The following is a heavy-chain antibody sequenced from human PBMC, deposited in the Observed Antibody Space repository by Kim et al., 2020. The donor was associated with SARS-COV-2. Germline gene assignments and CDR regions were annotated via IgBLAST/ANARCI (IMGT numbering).Heavy chain of an antibody. V-gene: IGHV1-8*01. CDR2: MNPNSGNT. CDR1: GYTFTSYD. J-gene: IGHJ6*02. CDR3: ARGLLGRLTGYYRSYYYGMDV. Sequence: ASVKVSCKASGYTFTSYDINWVRQATGQGLEWMGWMNPNSGNTGYAQKFQGRVTMTRNTSISTAYMELSSLRSEDTAVYYCARGLLGRLTGYYRSYYYGMDVWGQGTTVTVSS. D-gene: IGHD3-9*01.